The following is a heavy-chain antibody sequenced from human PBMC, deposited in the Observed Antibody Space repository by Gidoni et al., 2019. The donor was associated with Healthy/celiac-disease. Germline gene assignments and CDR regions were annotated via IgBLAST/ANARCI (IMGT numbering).Heavy chain of an antibody. V-gene: IGHV4-59*08. D-gene: IGHD6-25*01. CDR1: GGSISSYY. Sequence: QVQLQESGPGLVKPSETLSLTCTVSGGSISSYYWSWIRQPPGKGLEWIGYIYYSGSTNYNPSLKSRVTISVDTSKNQFSLKLSSVTAADTAVYYCARTGATPRFDIWGQGTMVTVSS. J-gene: IGHJ3*02. CDR3: ARTGATPRFDI. CDR2: IYYSGST.